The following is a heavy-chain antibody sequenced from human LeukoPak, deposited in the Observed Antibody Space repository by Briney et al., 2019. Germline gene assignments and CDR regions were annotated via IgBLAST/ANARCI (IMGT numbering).Heavy chain of an antibody. CDR1: GFTFSSYG. CDR3: ARDDSSGYRGLDV. D-gene: IGHD3-22*01. J-gene: IGHJ6*04. V-gene: IGHV3-30*03. CDR2: ISYDGGDK. Sequence: EGSLRLSCAASGFTFSSYGMHWVRRAPGKGLEWVAVISYDGGDKYYSDSVKGRFTISRDNSKNTLYLQMNSLRAEDTAVYYCARDDSSGYRGLDVWGKGTTVTVSS.